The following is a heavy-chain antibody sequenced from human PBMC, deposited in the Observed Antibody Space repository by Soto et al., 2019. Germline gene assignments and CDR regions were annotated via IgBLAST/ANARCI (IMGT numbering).Heavy chain of an antibody. CDR3: AAGDYCSSTSCYYYYYYMDV. J-gene: IGHJ6*03. CDR1: GGTFSSYT. CDR2: IIPILGIA. Sequence: QVQLVQSGAEVKKPGSSVKVSCKASGGTFSSYTISWVRQAPGQGLEWMGRIIPILGIANYAQKFQGRVTITADKSTSTAYMELSSRRSEDTAVYYCAAGDYCSSTSCYYYYYYMDVWGKGTTVTVSS. V-gene: IGHV1-69*02. D-gene: IGHD2-2*01.